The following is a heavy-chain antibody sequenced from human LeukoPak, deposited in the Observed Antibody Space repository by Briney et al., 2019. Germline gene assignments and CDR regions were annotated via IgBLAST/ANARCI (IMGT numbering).Heavy chain of an antibody. CDR2: ISWNSGSI. CDR3: AKDNGRYYYYYMDV. J-gene: IGHJ6*03. V-gene: IGHV3-9*03. Sequence: PGGSLRLSCADSGFTFDDYAMHWVRQAPGKGLEWVSGISWNSGSIGYADSVKGRFTISRDNAKNSLYLQMNSLRAEDMALYYCAKDNGRYYYYYMDVWGKGTTVTVSS. CDR1: GFTFDDYA.